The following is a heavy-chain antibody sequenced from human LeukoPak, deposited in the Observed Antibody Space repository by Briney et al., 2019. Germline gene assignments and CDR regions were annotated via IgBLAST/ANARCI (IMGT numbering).Heavy chain of an antibody. Sequence: ASVKVSCKASGYTFTSYGISWVRQAPGQGLEWMGWISAYNGNTNYAQKLQGRVTMTTDTSTSTAYMELRSLRTDDTAVYYCARAGESSSTFYYMDVWGKGTTVTISS. CDR1: GYTFTSYG. CDR2: ISAYNGNT. D-gene: IGHD2-2*01. V-gene: IGHV1-18*01. CDR3: ARAGESSSTFYYMDV. J-gene: IGHJ6*03.